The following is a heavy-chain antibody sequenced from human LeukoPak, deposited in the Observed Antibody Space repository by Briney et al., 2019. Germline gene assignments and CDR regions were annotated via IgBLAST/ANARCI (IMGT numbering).Heavy chain of an antibody. CDR3: ARGDWELLYP. J-gene: IGHJ5*02. D-gene: IGHD1-26*01. V-gene: IGHV4-39*01. Sequence: SETLSLTCTVSGGSISSSSYYWGWIRQPPGKGLEWIGSIYYSGSTYYNPSLKSRVTISVDTSKNQFSLKLSSVTAADTAVYYCARGDWELLYPWGQGTLVTASS. CDR1: GGSISSSSYY. CDR2: IYYSGST.